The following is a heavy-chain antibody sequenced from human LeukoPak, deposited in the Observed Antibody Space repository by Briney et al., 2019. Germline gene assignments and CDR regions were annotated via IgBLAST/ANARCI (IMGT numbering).Heavy chain of an antibody. D-gene: IGHD5-24*01. CDR1: GYTCTDYY. CDR2: INPNSGGT. V-gene: IGHV1-2*02. Sequence: ASVKVSCKASGYTCTDYYMHWVRQAPGQGLEWMAWINPNSGGTNYAQKFQGRVTMTRDTSISTAYMELSRLRSDDTAVYFCARPLEMATISEIDYWGQGTLVTVSS. CDR3: ARPLEMATISEIDY. J-gene: IGHJ4*02.